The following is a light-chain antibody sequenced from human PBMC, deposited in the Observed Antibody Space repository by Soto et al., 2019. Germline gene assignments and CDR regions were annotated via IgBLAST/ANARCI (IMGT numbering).Light chain of an antibody. CDR2: GND. CDR1: SSNIGAGYD. J-gene: IGLJ2*01. CDR3: QSYDTALSGSL. V-gene: IGLV1-40*01. Sequence: QAVVTQPPSVSGAPGQRVTISCTGSSSNIGAGYDVHWYQQLPGTAPKLLMYGNDNRPSGVPDRLSGSKSGTSASLAITGLQAEDEADYYCQSYDTALSGSLFGGGTKLTVL.